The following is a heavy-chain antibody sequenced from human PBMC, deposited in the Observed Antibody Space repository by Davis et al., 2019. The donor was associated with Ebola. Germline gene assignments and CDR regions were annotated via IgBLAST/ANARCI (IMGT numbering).Heavy chain of an antibody. J-gene: IGHJ4*02. CDR3: AREGQSYGDFDY. CDR2: MNPNSGNT. V-gene: IGHV1-8*01. CDR1: GYTFTSYD. Sequence: AASVKVSCKASGYTFTSYDINWVRQATGQGLEWMGWMNPNSGNTGYAQKFQGRVTMTRNTSISTAYMELSSLRSEDTAVYYCAREGQSYGDFDYWGQGTLVTVSS. D-gene: IGHD4-17*01.